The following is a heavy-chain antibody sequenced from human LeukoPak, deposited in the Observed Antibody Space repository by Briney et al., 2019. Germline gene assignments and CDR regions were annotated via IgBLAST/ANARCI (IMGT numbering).Heavy chain of an antibody. D-gene: IGHD3-22*01. CDR2: IYYSGST. CDR3: ARQVYYYDLLDY. V-gene: IGHV4-59*08. CDR1: GGSFSGYY. Sequence: SETLSLTCAVYGGSFSGYYWNWVRQPPGKGLEWIGYIYYSGSTNYNPSLKSRVTTSVDTSNNQFSLKLSSVTAADTAVYYCARQVYYYDLLDYWGQGILVTVSS. J-gene: IGHJ4*02.